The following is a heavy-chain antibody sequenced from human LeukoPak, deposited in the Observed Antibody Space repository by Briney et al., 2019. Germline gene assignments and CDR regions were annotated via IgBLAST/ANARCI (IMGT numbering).Heavy chain of an antibody. CDR3: ARDGRISRDIVVVPAAH. Sequence: GGSLRLSCAASGFTFDDYGMSWVRQAPGKGLEWVSGINWNGGSTVYADSVKGRFTISRDNAKNSLYLQMNSLRAEDKALYYCARDGRISRDIVVVPAAHWGQGTLLTVSS. J-gene: IGHJ4*02. CDR1: GFTFDDYG. D-gene: IGHD2-2*01. CDR2: INWNGGST. V-gene: IGHV3-20*04.